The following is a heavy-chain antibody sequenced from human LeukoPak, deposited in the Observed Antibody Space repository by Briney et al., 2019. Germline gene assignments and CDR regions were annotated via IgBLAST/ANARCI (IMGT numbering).Heavy chain of an antibody. J-gene: IGHJ4*02. CDR2: IYYSGST. CDR1: GGSINSYY. V-gene: IGHV4-59*01. Sequence: SETLSLTCTVSGGSINSYYWSWIRQPPGKGLEWIGYIYYSGSTNYNPSLKSRVTISVDTSKNQFSLKLSSVTAADTAVYYCARGRDIVATLSFDYWGQGTLVTVSS. D-gene: IGHD5-12*01. CDR3: ARGRDIVATLSFDY.